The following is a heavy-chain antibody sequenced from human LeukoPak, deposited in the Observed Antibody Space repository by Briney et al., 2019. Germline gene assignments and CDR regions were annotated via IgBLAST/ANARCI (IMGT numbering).Heavy chain of an antibody. Sequence: GGSLRLSCAASGFTVSSNYMSWVRQAPGKGLGWVSVIYSGGSTYYADSVKGRFTISRDNSKNTLYLQMNSLRAEDTAVYYCARAAGSGSYYNPLDYWGQGTLVTVSS. J-gene: IGHJ4*02. V-gene: IGHV3-53*05. CDR3: ARAAGSGSYYNPLDY. CDR2: IYSGGST. CDR1: GFTVSSNY. D-gene: IGHD3-10*01.